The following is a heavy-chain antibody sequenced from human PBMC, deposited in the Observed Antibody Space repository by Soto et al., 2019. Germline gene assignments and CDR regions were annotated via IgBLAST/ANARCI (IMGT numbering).Heavy chain of an antibody. J-gene: IGHJ4*02. CDR2: IIPIFGTA. Sequence: QVQLVQSGAEVKKPGSSVKVSCKASGGTFSSYSINWVRQAPGQGLEWMGEIIPIFGTANYAQKLQGRVTSTADESTRTAYMVLSSLRSEDTAVYYCARDGGRHSGGIDYWGQGTLVTVSS. V-gene: IGHV1-69*01. D-gene: IGHD1-26*01. CDR3: ARDGGRHSGGIDY. CDR1: GGTFSSYS.